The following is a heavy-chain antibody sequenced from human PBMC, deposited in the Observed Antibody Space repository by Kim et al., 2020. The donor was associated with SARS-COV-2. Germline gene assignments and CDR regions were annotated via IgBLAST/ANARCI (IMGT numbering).Heavy chain of an antibody. Sequence: SETLSLTCTVSGGSISSGGYYWSWIRQHPGKGLEWIGYIYYSGSTYYNPSLKSRVTISVDTSKNQFSLKLSSVTAADTAVYYCARDRVGSSSLRDGPSYYYYYGMDVWGQGTTVTVSS. CDR3: ARDRVGSSSLRDGPSYYYYYGMDV. D-gene: IGHD6-6*01. CDR2: IYYSGST. CDR1: GGSISSGGYY. V-gene: IGHV4-31*03. J-gene: IGHJ6*02.